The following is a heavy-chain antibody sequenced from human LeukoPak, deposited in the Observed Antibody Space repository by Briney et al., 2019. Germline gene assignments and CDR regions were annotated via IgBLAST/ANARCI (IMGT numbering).Heavy chain of an antibody. CDR1: GFTFSSYW. CDR3: ARHQLRGFLDDN. D-gene: IGHD3-10*01. J-gene: IGHJ4*02. V-gene: IGHV4-59*08. Sequence: GSLRLSCAASGFTFSSYWMSWIRQPPGKGLEWIGCIYYSGNTNYNPSLESRVTISVDTSKNQFSLKLSSVTAADTAVYYCARHQLRGFLDDNWGQGTLVTVSS. CDR2: IYYSGNT.